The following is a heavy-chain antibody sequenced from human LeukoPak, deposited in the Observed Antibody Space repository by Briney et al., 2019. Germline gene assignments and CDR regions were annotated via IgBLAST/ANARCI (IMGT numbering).Heavy chain of an antibody. Sequence: ASVKVSCKASGYTFTSYAMHWVRQAPGQRLEWMGWINAGNGNTKYSQKFQGRVTITRDTSASTAYMELSSLRSEDTAVYYCARDSGGRQLVRRYFDYWGKGTLVTVSS. J-gene: IGHJ4*02. CDR2: INAGNGNT. CDR1: GYTFTSYA. D-gene: IGHD6-13*01. V-gene: IGHV1-3*01. CDR3: ARDSGGRQLVRRYFDY.